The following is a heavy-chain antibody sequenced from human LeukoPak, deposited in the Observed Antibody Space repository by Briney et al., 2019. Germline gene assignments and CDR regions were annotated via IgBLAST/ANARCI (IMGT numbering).Heavy chain of an antibody. CDR2: IYHSGST. D-gene: IGHD3-22*01. CDR3: ARGYYYDSILLNGAFDI. CDR1: GGSISSGGYS. V-gene: IGHV4-30-2*01. J-gene: IGHJ3*02. Sequence: PSETLSLTCAVSGGSISSGGYSWSWIRQPPGKGLEWIGYIYHSGSTYYNPSLKSRVTISVDRSKNQFSLKLSSVTAADTAVYYCARGYYYDSILLNGAFDIWGQGTMVTVSS.